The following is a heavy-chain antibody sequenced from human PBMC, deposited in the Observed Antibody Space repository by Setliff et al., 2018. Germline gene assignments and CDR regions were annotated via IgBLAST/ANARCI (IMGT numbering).Heavy chain of an antibody. Sequence: SETLSLTCTVSGGSISSSSYYWGWIRQPPGKGLEWIGSIYYSGSTYYNPSLKSRVTISVDTSKNQFSLKLSSVTAADTAVYYCARDKPEGYNFWSGYLGGGLMDVWGQGTAVTVSS. V-gene: IGHV4-39*07. CDR2: IYYSGST. D-gene: IGHD3-3*01. J-gene: IGHJ6*02. CDR3: ARDKPEGYNFWSGYLGGGLMDV. CDR1: GGSISSSSYY.